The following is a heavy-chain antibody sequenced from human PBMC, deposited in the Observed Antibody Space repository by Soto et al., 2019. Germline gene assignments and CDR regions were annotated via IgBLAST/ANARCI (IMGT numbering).Heavy chain of an antibody. J-gene: IGHJ3*02. V-gene: IGHV1-18*01. CDR2: ISAYNGNT. D-gene: IGHD2-21*01. Sequence: RQAPRKGIEWMGWISAYNGNTNYAQKLQGRVTMTTNTSTSTAYMELRSLRSDDTAVYYWARVFFFQAEDGIRDI. CDR3: ARVFFFQAEDGIRDI.